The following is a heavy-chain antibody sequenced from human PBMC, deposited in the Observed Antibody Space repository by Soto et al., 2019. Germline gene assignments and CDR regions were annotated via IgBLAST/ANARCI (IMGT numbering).Heavy chain of an antibody. J-gene: IGHJ5*02. V-gene: IGHV3-66*01. CDR2: IYSGGST. Sequence: EVQLVESGGGLVQPGGSLRLSCAASGFTVSTNYMSWVRQAPGQGLEWVSVIYSGGSTYYADSVKGRFIISRDIAKNTLYLQMNILRAEDTAVYYCASWAATTRDSWFDPWGQGTLVTVSS. CDR1: GFTVSTNY. CDR3: ASWAATTRDSWFDP. D-gene: IGHD1-1*01.